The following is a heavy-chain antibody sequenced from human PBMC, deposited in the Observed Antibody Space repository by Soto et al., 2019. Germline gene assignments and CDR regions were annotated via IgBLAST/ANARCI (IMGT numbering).Heavy chain of an antibody. J-gene: IGHJ6*02. Sequence: QVQLQESGPGLVKPSETLSLTCTVSGGSISSYYWSWIRQPPGKGLEWIGYIYYSGSTNYNPSLKSRVTISVDTSKNQFSLKLSSVTAADTAVYYCARDRGIAARPVYYYYGMDVWGQGTTVTVSS. CDR1: GGSISSYY. CDR3: ARDRGIAARPVYYYYGMDV. CDR2: IYYSGST. D-gene: IGHD6-6*01. V-gene: IGHV4-59*01.